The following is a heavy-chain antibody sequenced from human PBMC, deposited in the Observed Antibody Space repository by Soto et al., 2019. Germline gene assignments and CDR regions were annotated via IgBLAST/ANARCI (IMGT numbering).Heavy chain of an antibody. V-gene: IGHV3-74*03. D-gene: IGHD4-17*01. J-gene: IGHJ6*02. Sequence: GGSLRLSCAASGFTFSSYWMHWVRQAPGKGLVWVSRIYTDGSSTEYADSVKGRFTISRDNAKNTLYLQMNSLRAEDTAVYYCARGGVPFDSGGNSGDYLYFGMDVWGRGTTVTVSS. CDR2: IYTDGSST. CDR1: GFTFSSYW. CDR3: ARGGVPFDSGGNSGDYLYFGMDV.